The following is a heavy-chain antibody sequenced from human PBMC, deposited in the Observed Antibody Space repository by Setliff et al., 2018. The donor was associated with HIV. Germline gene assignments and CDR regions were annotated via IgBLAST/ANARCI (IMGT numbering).Heavy chain of an antibody. J-gene: IGHJ3*02. Sequence: SETLSLTCTVSGGSISSGSYYWSWIRQPAGKGLEWIGRIYTSGSTNYKPSLKSRVTMSVDTSKKQFSLKLSSVTAADTAVYYCARDGPAARGVIIRPNAFDIWGQGTMVTVSS. V-gene: IGHV4-61*02. CDR1: GGSISSGSYY. CDR3: ARDGPAARGVIIRPNAFDI. D-gene: IGHD3-10*01. CDR2: IYTSGST.